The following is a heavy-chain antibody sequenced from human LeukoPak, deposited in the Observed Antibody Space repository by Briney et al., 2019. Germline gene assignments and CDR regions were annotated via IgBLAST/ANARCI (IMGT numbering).Heavy chain of an antibody. CDR1: GGSISSYY. Sequence: SETLSLTCTVSGGSISSYYWSWIRQPAGKGLEWIGRIYTSGSTNYNPSLKSRVTMSVDTSKNQFSLKLSSVIAADTAVYYCARDRMYYDFWSDPKSYYYYMDVWGKGTTVTVSS. D-gene: IGHD3-3*01. V-gene: IGHV4-4*07. CDR2: IYTSGST. J-gene: IGHJ6*03. CDR3: ARDRMYYDFWSDPKSYYYYMDV.